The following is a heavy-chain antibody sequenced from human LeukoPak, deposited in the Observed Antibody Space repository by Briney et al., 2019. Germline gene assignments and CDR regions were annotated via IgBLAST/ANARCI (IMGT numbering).Heavy chain of an antibody. V-gene: IGHV3-30-3*01. D-gene: IGHD6-19*01. CDR2: ISYDGSNK. J-gene: IGHJ4*02. Sequence: PGRSLRLSCAASGFTFSSYAMHWVRQASGKGLEWVAVISYDGSNKYYADSVKGRFTISRDNSKNTLYLQMNSLRAEDTAVYYCARDQKVIAVAGDFDYWGQGTLVTVSS. CDR1: GFTFSSYA. CDR3: ARDQKVIAVAGDFDY.